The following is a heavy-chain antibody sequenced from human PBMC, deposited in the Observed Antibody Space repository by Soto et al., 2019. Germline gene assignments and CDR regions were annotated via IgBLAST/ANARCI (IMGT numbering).Heavy chain of an antibody. CDR1: GFPFSAYN. V-gene: IGHV3-21*01. J-gene: IGHJ4*02. CDR3: SRSPEVGVRGAY. D-gene: IGHD3-16*01. CDR2: LTVGSSHI. Sequence: EVQLVESGGGLVKPGGSLRLSCTGSGFPFSAYNINWVRQAPGKGLEWVSSLTVGSSHIYQPNSMKGRFTISRDDAKNSVYLQIDSLRDEDTALYYCSRSPEVGVRGAYWGQGTLVTVSS.